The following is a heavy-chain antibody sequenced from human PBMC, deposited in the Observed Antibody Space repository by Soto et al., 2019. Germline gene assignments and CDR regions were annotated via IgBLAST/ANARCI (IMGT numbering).Heavy chain of an antibody. CDR1: GYTFTSYD. J-gene: IGHJ2*01. Sequence: QVQLVQSGAEVKKPGASVKVSCKASGYTFTSYDINWVRQAAGQGLEWIGWMNPNSGKAVYAQKSQGRVTMAGNTSISTTYMELSSLRSDDTAVYFCARGLVVVSATYWYFDLWGRGTLVTVSS. CDR2: MNPNSGKA. V-gene: IGHV1-8*01. CDR3: ARGLVVVSATYWYFDL. D-gene: IGHD2-15*01.